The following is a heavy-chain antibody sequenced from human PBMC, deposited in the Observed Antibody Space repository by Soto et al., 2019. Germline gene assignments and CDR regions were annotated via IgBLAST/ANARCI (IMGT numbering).Heavy chain of an antibody. CDR1: GGSISSGGYS. D-gene: IGHD5-12*01. V-gene: IGHV4-30-2*01. J-gene: IGHJ4*02. CDR2: IYHSGST. CDR3: ARVGNSVYDWKTGYFDY. Sequence: SETLSLTCAVSGGSISSGGYSWSWIRQPPGKGLAWIGYIYHSGSTYYNPSLKSRVTISVDRSKNQFSLKLSSVTAADTAVYYCARVGNSVYDWKTGYFDYWGQGTLVTVSS.